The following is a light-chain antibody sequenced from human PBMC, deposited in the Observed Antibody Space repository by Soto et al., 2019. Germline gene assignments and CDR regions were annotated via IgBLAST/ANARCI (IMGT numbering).Light chain of an antibody. CDR3: CSYAGSSTWV. CDR2: EGS. Sequence: QSALTQPASVSGSPGQSITISCTGTSSDVGSYNLVSWYQHHTGKAPKVLIYEGSKRPSGVSNRFSASKSGNTASLTISGLQAEDETDYHCCSYAGSSTWVFGGGTKLTVL. V-gene: IGLV2-23*01. CDR1: SSDVGSYNL. J-gene: IGLJ3*02.